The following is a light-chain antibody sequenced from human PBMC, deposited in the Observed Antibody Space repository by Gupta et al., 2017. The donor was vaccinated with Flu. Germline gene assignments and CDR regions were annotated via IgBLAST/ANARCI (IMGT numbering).Light chain of an antibody. V-gene: IGLV2-14*01. Sequence: QPALTQPASVSGSPGQSITISCTGSRSDVGGYNYVSWYQQNPGKAPKLIIYEVSYRPSGISDRFSGFKSGNTASLTISGLQAEDEADYYCSSYTSSSTLVFGGGTRLTVL. CDR1: RSDVGGYNY. J-gene: IGLJ3*02. CDR2: EVS. CDR3: SSYTSSSTLV.